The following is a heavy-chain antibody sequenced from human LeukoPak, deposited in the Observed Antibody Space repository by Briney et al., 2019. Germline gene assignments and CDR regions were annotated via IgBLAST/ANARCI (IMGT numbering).Heavy chain of an antibody. V-gene: IGHV3-66*01. D-gene: IGHD2/OR15-2a*01. J-gene: IGHJ4*02. CDR3: ARDFSFDY. CDR1: GFTVSNKY. Sequence: GGSLRLSCAASGFTVSNKYMSWVRQAPEKGLEWVSGIYSGGNTYYADSVKGRFTISRDKTKNTVYLQMKSLRAEDTAVYYCARDFSFDYWGQGTLVTVSS. CDR2: IYSGGNT.